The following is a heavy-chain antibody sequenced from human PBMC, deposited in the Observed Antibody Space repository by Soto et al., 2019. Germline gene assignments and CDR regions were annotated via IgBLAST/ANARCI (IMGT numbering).Heavy chain of an antibody. V-gene: IGHV3-23*01. D-gene: IGHD7-27*01. CDR2: ISGGGDAA. Sequence: EVQVLESGGGLVQPGGSLRLSCAGSGFTFINYAMNWVRQAPGKGLEWVSSISGGGDAAFFPDSVMGRFTISRDNSKHTVTLQMKSLGVDVTAMYYCARKILGSTTRPNYWYCDLWGRGTRVTVSS. CDR1: GFTFINYA. CDR3: ARKILGSTTRPNYWYCDL. J-gene: IGHJ2*01.